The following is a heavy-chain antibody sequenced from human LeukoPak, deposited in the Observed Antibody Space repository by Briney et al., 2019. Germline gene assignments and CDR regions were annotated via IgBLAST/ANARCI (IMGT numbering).Heavy chain of an antibody. CDR2: ISSSSSTI. D-gene: IGHD5-12*01. CDR3: ARVGLRQSLDY. J-gene: IGHJ4*01. Sequence: GGSLTLSCALSGYTLSSYYMKGVRQAPGGGGMWVSYISSSSSTIFYTDSVKGRLTISRHNAKNPLSLQVNSLSVADTSVYLCARVGLRQSLDYSG. CDR1: GYTLSSYY. V-gene: IGHV3-48*01.